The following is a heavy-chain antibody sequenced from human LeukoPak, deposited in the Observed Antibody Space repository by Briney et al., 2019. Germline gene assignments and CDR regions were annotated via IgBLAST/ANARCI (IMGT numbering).Heavy chain of an antibody. CDR2: IYYSGST. CDR1: GGSISSYY. Sequence: SETLSLTCTVSGGSISSYYWSWIRQPPGKGLEWIGYIYYSGSTNYNPSLKSRVTISVDTSKNQFSLKLSSVTAADTAVYYCARWYSSVLDYWGKGTLVTVSS. D-gene: IGHD6-19*01. V-gene: IGHV4-59*01. CDR3: ARWYSSVLDY. J-gene: IGHJ4*02.